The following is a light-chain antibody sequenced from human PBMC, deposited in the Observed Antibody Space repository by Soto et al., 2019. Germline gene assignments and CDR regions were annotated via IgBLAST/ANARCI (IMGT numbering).Light chain of an antibody. Sequence: QSVLTQPPSVSGSPGQSVAISCTGTSSDIGAYNRVSWYQQPPGTAPKLMIYDVNNRPSGVPDRFSGSKSGNTASLTISGLQADDEADYYCSSFTSSNTYVFGTGTKVTV. J-gene: IGLJ1*01. CDR1: SSDIGAYNR. CDR3: SSFTSSNTYV. V-gene: IGLV2-18*02. CDR2: DVN.